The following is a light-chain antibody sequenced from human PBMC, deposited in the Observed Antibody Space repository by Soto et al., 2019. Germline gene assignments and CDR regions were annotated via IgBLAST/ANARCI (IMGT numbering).Light chain of an antibody. Sequence: EIVLTQSQDTLSVSPGERATLSCRASQSVDSYLAWYQQKPGQAPRLLIYGASSRATGIPDRFSGSGSGTDFTLTISRLEPEDFAVYYCQQYGSSPLTFGGGTKVDIK. CDR3: QQYGSSPLT. CDR2: GAS. J-gene: IGKJ4*01. CDR1: QSVDSY. V-gene: IGKV3-20*01.